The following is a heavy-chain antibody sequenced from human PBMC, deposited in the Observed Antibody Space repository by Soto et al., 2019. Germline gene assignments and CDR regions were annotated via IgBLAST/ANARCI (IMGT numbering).Heavy chain of an antibody. CDR1: GFTFSSYS. V-gene: IGHV3-21*01. Sequence: GGTLRLSCAASGFTFSSYSMNWVRQAPGKGLEGVSSISSSSSYIYYEDSVKGRFTISRDNAKNSLYLQMNSLRAEDTAVYYCARDGTTVTGGNYYFYGMDVWGXGTTVTVYS. J-gene: IGHJ6*02. CDR2: ISSSSSYI. CDR3: ARDGTTVTGGNYYFYGMDV. D-gene: IGHD4-4*01.